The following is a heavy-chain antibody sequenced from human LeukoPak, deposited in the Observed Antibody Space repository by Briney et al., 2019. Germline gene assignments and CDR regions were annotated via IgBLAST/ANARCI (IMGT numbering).Heavy chain of an antibody. J-gene: IGHJ4*02. CDR1: GSSFTNYW. D-gene: IGHD2-2*01. V-gene: IGHV5-51*01. CDR3: ARRSGGSISFDDY. CDR2: IYPGDSDT. Sequence: GASLQISCKGSGSSFTNYWVGWVRQMPGKGLEWMGIIYPGDSDTRYSPSFQGQVTISADKSISTAYLRWSSLKASDTAMYYCARRSGGSISFDDYWGQGTLVTVSS.